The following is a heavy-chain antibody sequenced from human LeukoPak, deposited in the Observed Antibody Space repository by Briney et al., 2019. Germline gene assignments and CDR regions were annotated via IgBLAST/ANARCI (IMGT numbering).Heavy chain of an antibody. D-gene: IGHD2-2*01. J-gene: IGHJ4*02. CDR2: IKQDGSER. CDR3: ARACDTTSCSFDH. V-gene: IGHV3-7*01. CDR1: GFTFSYYW. Sequence: GGSLRLSCGASGFTFSYYWMSWVRQAPRKGLEWVANIKQDGSERLYVDSVKGRFTISRDNAKNSLYLQMNSLRAEDTAVYYCARACDTTSCSFDHWGQGTLVTVSS.